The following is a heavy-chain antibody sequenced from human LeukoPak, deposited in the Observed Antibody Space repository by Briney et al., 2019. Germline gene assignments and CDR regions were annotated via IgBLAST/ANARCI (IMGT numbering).Heavy chain of an antibody. V-gene: IGHV3-23*01. CDR3: AKDIAQGYTFGSIEQDY. J-gene: IGHJ4*02. D-gene: IGHD5-18*01. CDR1: GLTFSRYA. CDR2: MGEGGSGT. Sequence: GGSLRLSCAVSGLTFSRYAMSWVGQAPGKGLEWVSTMGEGGSGTYYAASVKGRFTISRDNSKDTLSLQMNSLRAEDTAVYYCAKDIAQGYTFGSIEQDYWGQGTLVTVST.